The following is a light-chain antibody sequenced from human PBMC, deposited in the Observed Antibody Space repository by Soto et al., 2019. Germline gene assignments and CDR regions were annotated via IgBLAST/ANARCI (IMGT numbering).Light chain of an antibody. CDR1: QSVTSSY. CDR2: GAS. CDR3: QQYGHSPRT. Sequence: EIVLTQSPGTLSLSPGERATLSCRASQSVTSSYLAWYQQKPGQAPRLLIYGASNRATGIPDRFSGSGSGTDFTLTISRLEPEDFAVYYCQQYGHSPRTFGQGTKVEIK. V-gene: IGKV3-20*01. J-gene: IGKJ1*01.